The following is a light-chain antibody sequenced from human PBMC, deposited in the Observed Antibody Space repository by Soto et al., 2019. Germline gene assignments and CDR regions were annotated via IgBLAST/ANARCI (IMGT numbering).Light chain of an antibody. Sequence: EIVMTQSPATLSVSPGERATLSCRASQSVSSNLAWYQQKPGQAPRRLIYGASTRATGIPARFSGSGSGTEFNLTISSLQSEDFAVYYCQQYNNCPPIPLRRPYTFVQRTKMEIK. J-gene: IGKJ2*01. CDR2: GAS. CDR3: QQYNNCPPIPLRRPYT. V-gene: IGKV3-15*01. CDR1: QSVSSN.